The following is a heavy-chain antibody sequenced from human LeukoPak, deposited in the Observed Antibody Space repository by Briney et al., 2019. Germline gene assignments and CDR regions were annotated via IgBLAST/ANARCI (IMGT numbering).Heavy chain of an antibody. CDR3: ARDALFSSSSPAAPPDAFDI. CDR1: GFTFNSYS. CDR2: ISTSSSSI. Sequence: PGGSLRLSCAASGFTFNSYSMNWVRQAPGKGLEWVSYISTSSSSIYYADSVKGRFTISRDNSKNTLYLQMNSLRAEDTAVYYCARDALFSSSSPAAPPDAFDIWGQGTMVTVSS. V-gene: IGHV3-48*01. J-gene: IGHJ3*02. D-gene: IGHD6-6*01.